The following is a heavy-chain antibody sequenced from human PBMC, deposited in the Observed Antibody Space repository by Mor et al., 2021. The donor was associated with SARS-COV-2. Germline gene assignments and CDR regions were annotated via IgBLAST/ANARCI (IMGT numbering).Heavy chain of an antibody. J-gene: IGHJ4*02. Sequence: EWLALIYWNDDKRYSPSLKSRLTITKDTSKNQVVLTMTNMDPVDTATYYCAHQNLLLWFGPFDYWGQGTLVTVSS. CDR2: IYWNDDK. CDR3: AHQNLLLWFGPFDY. V-gene: IGHV2-5*01. D-gene: IGHD3-10*01.